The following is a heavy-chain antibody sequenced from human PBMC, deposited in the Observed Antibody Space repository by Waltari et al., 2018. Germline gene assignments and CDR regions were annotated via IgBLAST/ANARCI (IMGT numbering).Heavy chain of an antibody. CDR3: ARGPYCGGDCYLDS. CDR1: GGYIRNYY. D-gene: IGHD2-21*01. V-gene: IGHV4-4*07. CDR2: IYSSGTT. Sequence: QVHLQESGPGLVKPSETLSHNCSVSGGYIRNYYWSWIRQPAVKGPEWIGRIYSSGTTDYNPSLKSRVTMSVDTPKNEFSLNLASVTAADTAVYYCARGPYCGGDCYLDSWGQGTLVTVSS. J-gene: IGHJ4*02.